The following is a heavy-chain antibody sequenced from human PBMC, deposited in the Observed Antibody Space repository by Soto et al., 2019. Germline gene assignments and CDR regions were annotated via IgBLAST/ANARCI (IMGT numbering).Heavy chain of an antibody. CDR3: ARGAEYQLLSRDYFYGMDV. CDR1: GFTFNSHG. Sequence: QVQLVEAGGGVVQPGRSLRLSCGASGFTFNSHGMHWVRQAPGKGPEWVAVISYEGSNNFYAESVKGRFTISRDNSKNTMYLQMNSLRREDTAVYYCARGAEYQLLSRDYFYGMDVWGQGTTVTVSS. D-gene: IGHD2-2*01. V-gene: IGHV3-30*03. CDR2: ISYEGSNN. J-gene: IGHJ6*02.